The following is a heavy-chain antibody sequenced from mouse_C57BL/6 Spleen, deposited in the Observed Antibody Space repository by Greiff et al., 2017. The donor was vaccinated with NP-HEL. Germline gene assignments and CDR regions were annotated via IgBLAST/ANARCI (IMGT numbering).Heavy chain of an antibody. CDR2: INPGSGGT. V-gene: IGHV1-54*01. CDR3: ARAYYGSSSYYAMDY. CDR1: GYAFTNYL. D-gene: IGHD1-1*01. J-gene: IGHJ4*01. Sequence: VQLQQSGAELVRPGTSVKVSCKASGYAFTNYLIEWVKQRPGQGLEWIGVINPGSGGTNYNEKFKGKATLTADKSSSTAYMQLSSLTSEDSAVYCCARAYYGSSSYYAMDYWGQGTSVTVSS.